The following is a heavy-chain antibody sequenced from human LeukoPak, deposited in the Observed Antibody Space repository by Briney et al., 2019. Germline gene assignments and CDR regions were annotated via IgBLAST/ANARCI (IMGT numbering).Heavy chain of an antibody. D-gene: IGHD5-12*01. J-gene: IGHJ4*02. CDR1: GYTFTSYA. Sequence: SVTVSCKASGYTFTSYAMNWVRQAPGQGLEWMGGIIPIFGTANYAQKFQGRVTITADESTSTAYMELSSLRSEDTAVYYCASYLVATITGPFDYWGQGTLVTVSS. CDR2: IIPIFGTA. V-gene: IGHV1-69*13. CDR3: ASYLVATITGPFDY.